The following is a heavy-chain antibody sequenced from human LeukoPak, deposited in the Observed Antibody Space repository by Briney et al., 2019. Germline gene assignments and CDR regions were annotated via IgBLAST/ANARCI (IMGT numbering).Heavy chain of an antibody. J-gene: IGHJ4*02. V-gene: IGHV3-23*01. CDR3: AKEGRGMGAATIDY. Sequence: GGSLRLSCAASGFPFSDTYMSWVRQAPGKGLEWVSGISGSGGSTYYADSVGRFSISRDNSNNTLYLQMTSLRAEDTAVYYCAKEGRGMGAATIDYWGQGTLVTVSS. D-gene: IGHD1-26*01. CDR1: GFPFSDTY. CDR2: ISGSGGST.